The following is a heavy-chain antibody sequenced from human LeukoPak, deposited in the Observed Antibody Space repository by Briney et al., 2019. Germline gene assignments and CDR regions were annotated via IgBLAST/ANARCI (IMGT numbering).Heavy chain of an antibody. Sequence: GGSLRLSCAASGFTFSVSDVHWVRQASGKGLEWVCRVRSKADSYATGYAASLKGRFTISRDDSKNTAYLQMNSLKTEDTAVYYCTRHMGNAATRFDYWGQGTLVTVSS. V-gene: IGHV3-73*01. D-gene: IGHD7-27*01. CDR3: TRHMGNAATRFDY. J-gene: IGHJ4*02. CDR1: GFTFSVSD. CDR2: VRSKADSYAT.